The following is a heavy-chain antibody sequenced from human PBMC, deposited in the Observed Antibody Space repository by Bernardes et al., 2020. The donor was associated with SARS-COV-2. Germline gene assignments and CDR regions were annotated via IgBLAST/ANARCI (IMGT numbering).Heavy chain of an antibody. Sequence: GGSLRLCCVGSGFTFSGCWMHWVRKAPGQGPVWVSRVNPDGSGPIYADSVKGRFTISRDNAKNTVYLQMNSLRLDDTAVYYCTRKYGHSYGMDVWGQGTTVIVSS. J-gene: IGHJ6*02. V-gene: IGHV3-74*01. CDR1: GFTFSGCW. CDR2: VNPDGSGP. CDR3: TRKYGHSYGMDV. D-gene: IGHD2-8*01.